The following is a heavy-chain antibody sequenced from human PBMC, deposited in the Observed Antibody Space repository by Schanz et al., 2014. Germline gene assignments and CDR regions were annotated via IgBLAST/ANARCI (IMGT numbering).Heavy chain of an antibody. CDR1: GFTFTDYY. V-gene: IGHV3-11*05. CDR2: ISHNTFYT. CDR3: AKDMARGGYNWVFDS. Sequence: QVQLGESGGGLVKPGGSLRLSCAASGFTFTDYYISWIRQAPGMGLEWVSYISHNTFYTDYADSVKGRFTISRDNSKNTLYLQMNSLRAEDTAIYYCAKDMARGGYNWVFDSWGQGTLVTVSS. D-gene: IGHD5-12*01. J-gene: IGHJ4*02.